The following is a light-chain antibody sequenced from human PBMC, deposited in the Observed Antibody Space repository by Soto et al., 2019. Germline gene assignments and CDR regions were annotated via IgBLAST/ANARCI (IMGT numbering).Light chain of an antibody. V-gene: IGLV2-14*03. CDR1: SSDIGAYDY. J-gene: IGLJ2*01. CDR3: CSYTTTSTFV. CDR2: EVF. Sequence: QSALTQPASVSGSPGQSITISCTGTSSDIGAYDYVSWYQQHPGKAPKLIIFEVFRRPSGISYRFSGSKSGNTASLTISGLQAEDEADYYCCSYTTTSTFVFGGGTKLTV.